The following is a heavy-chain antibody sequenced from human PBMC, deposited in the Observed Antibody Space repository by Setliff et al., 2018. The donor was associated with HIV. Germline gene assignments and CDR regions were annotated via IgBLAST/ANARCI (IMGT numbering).Heavy chain of an antibody. Sequence: ASVKVSCKASGYTFTSYGISWVRQAPGQGLEWMGWISAYNGNTNYAQKFQGRVTMTTDTSTSTAYMELRSLRSDDTAVYYCAREVTSFEAFDLWGQGTMVTVSS. CDR2: ISAYNGNT. D-gene: IGHD2-21*02. CDR1: GYTFTSYG. CDR3: AREVTSFEAFDL. J-gene: IGHJ3*01. V-gene: IGHV1-18*01.